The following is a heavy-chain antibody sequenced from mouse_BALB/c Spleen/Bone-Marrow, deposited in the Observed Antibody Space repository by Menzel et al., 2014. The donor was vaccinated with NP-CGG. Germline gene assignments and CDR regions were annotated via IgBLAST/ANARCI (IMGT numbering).Heavy chain of an antibody. V-gene: IGHV5-17*02. CDR3: ARSRGNYLYYAMYY. D-gene: IGHD2-1*01. CDR1: GFTFSSFG. CDR2: ISSGISTI. Sequence: EVMLVESGGGLVQPGGSRKLSCAASGFTFSSFGMHWVRQAPEKGLEWVAYISSGISTIYYADTVKGRFTISRDNPKNTLFLQMTSLRSEYTAMYYCARSRGNYLYYAMYYWGQGTSVTVSS. J-gene: IGHJ4*01.